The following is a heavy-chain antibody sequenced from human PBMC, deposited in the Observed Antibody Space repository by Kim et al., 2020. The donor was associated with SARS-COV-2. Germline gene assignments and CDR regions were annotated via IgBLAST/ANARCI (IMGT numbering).Heavy chain of an antibody. V-gene: IGHV3-23*01. Sequence: GGSLRLSCAASGFTFSSYAMSWVRQAPGKGLEWVSAISGSGGSTYYADSVKGRFTISRDNSKNTLYLQMNSLRAEDTAVYYCAKGAIQLWLGRYYYYYYYMDVWGKGTTVTVSS. D-gene: IGHD5-18*01. CDR1: GFTFSSYA. CDR3: AKGAIQLWLGRYYYYYYYMDV. CDR2: ISGSGGST. J-gene: IGHJ6*03.